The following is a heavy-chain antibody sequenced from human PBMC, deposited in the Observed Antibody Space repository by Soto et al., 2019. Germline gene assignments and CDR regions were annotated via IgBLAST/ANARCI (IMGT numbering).Heavy chain of an antibody. CDR2: TWYDGRNK. V-gene: IGHV3-33*01. CDR3: ARYQLDMTTVTTALGMEV. D-gene: IGHD4-17*01. Sequence: GSLRLSCAASGFTFSSYGLHWVRQAPGKRLEWVAVTWYDGRNKYYAEPVKGRSTISTDNSKNTLYLQMNSMRAEDTAVYYCARYQLDMTTVTTALGMEVWGQGTTVTVSS. J-gene: IGHJ6*02. CDR1: GFTFSSYG.